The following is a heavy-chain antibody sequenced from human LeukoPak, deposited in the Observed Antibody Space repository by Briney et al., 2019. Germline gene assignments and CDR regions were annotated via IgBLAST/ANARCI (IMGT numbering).Heavy chain of an antibody. J-gene: IGHJ3*02. CDR2: IYTSGST. CDR3: ARDLLRFLEWSLLDAFDI. V-gene: IGHV4-4*07. CDR1: GGSISSYY. D-gene: IGHD3-3*01. Sequence: PSETLSLTCTVSGGSISSYYWIWIRQPTGKGLEWIGRIYTSGSTNYNPSLKSRVTMSVDTSKNQFSLKLSSVTAADTAVYYCARDLLRFLEWSLLDAFDIWGQGTMVTVSS.